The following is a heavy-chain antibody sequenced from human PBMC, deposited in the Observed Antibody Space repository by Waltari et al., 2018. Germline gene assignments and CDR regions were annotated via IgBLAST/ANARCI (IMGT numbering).Heavy chain of an antibody. CDR2: INHSGST. V-gene: IGHV4-34*01. CDR3: ARGPTVIYYYGSGSFV. Sequence: QVQLQQWGAGLLKPSETLSLTCAVYGGSFSGYYWSWIRQPPGKGLEWIGEINHSGSTNYNPSLKSRVTISVDTSKNQFSLKLSSVTAADTAVYYCARGPTVIYYYGSGSFVWGQGTTVTVSS. CDR1: GGSFSGYY. J-gene: IGHJ6*02. D-gene: IGHD3-10*01.